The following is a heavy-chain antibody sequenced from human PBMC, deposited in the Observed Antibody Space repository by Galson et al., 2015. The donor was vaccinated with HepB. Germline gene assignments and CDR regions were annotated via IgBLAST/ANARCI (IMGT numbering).Heavy chain of an antibody. V-gene: IGHV3-23*01. CDR3: AKCLDYYDSSGYGY. CDR1: GFTFSSYA. D-gene: IGHD3-22*01. J-gene: IGHJ4*02. CDR2: ISGSGGST. Sequence: SLRLSCAASGFTFSSYAMSWVRQAPGKGLEWVSAISGSGGSTYYADAVKGRFTISRDNSKNTLYLQMNSLRAEDTAVYYCAKCLDYYDSSGYGYWGQGTLVTVSS.